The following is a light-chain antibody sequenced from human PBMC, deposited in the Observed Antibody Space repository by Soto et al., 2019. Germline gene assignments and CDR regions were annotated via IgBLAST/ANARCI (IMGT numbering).Light chain of an antibody. Sequence: QSVLTQSPSTSLTPGQRVTISCSGSFSNIGSNSVSWYQHLPGTAPKLLISYNKKRPSGVPDRFSGSKSGTSASLAISGLHSEDEADYYCAAWDDTVDNYVFGTGTKVTVL. CDR1: FSNIGSNS. CDR2: YNK. V-gene: IGLV1-44*01. CDR3: AAWDDTVDNYV. J-gene: IGLJ1*01.